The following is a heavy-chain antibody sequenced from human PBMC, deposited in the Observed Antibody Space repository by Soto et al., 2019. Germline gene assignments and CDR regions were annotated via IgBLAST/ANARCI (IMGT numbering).Heavy chain of an antibody. CDR3: ARGRLFLTTSGLAITYFDY. CDR2: ISDSGDNT. V-gene: IGHV3-23*01. CDR1: GFTFSSYA. D-gene: IGHD3-3*01. Sequence: PGGSLRLSCAASGFTFSSYAMSWVRQAPGKGLEWVSSISDSGDNTFYADSVKGRFTISRDNSKNTLYLQMNSLRAEDTALYYCARGRLFLTTSGLAITYFDYWGQGTLVTVSS. J-gene: IGHJ4*02.